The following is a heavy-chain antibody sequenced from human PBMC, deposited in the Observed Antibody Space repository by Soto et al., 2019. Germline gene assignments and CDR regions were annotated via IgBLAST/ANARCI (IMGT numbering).Heavy chain of an antibody. V-gene: IGHV3-23*01. CDR3: AKGPRLTTVTHFDY. CDR2: ISGSGGGT. Sequence: PGGSLRLSCAASGFTFSGYAMSWVRQAPGKGLEWVSAISGSGGGTYYADSVKGRFTISRDNSKNTLYLQMNSLRAEDTAVYYCAKGPRLTTVTHFDYWAREPWSPSPQ. CDR1: GFTFSGYA. J-gene: IGHJ4*02. D-gene: IGHD4-17*01.